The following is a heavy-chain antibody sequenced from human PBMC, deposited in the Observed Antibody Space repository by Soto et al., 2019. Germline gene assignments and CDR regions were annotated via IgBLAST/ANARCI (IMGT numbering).Heavy chain of an antibody. CDR3: ARENVSYSSGWFPYYGMDV. V-gene: IGHV6-1*01. J-gene: IGHJ6*02. Sequence: SQTLSLTCAISGDSVSSNSAAWNWIRQSPSRGLEWLGRTYYRSKWYNDYAVSVKSRITINPDTSKNQFSLQLNSVTPEDTAVYYCARENVSYSSGWFPYYGMDVWGQGTTVTVSS. CDR2: TYYRSKWYN. D-gene: IGHD6-19*01. CDR1: GDSVSSNSAA.